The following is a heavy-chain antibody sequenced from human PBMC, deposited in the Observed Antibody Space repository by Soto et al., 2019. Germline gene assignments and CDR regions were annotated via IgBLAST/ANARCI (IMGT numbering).Heavy chain of an antibody. CDR2: IDYRGPI. V-gene: IGHV4-39*02. CDR1: GGSISCSAYF. Sequence: QLRLQESGPGLARPSETLSLTCTVSGGSISCSAYFWAWIRPPPGKGLAWIASIDYRGPIYNNPSLKSRVTISVDPSKNHFSLKLDSVTAADTAVYYCSRRAPEGFDPWGQGILVNVSS. CDR3: SRRAPEGFDP. J-gene: IGHJ5*02.